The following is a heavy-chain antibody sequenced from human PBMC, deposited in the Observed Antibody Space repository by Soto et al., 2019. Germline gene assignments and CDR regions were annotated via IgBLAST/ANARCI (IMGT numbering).Heavy chain of an antibody. CDR3: ARDSGNFGVWPYFFAH. D-gene: IGHD4-17*01. J-gene: IGHJ4*02. V-gene: IGHV1-18*01. CDR2: ISGYNGDT. Sequence: QVQLVQSGAEVKKPGASVKVSCKASGYTFNNYGISWVRQARGQGLEWMGWISGYNGDTDYAHNFKGRLTMTTDTSTSTAYTELRSLTSDDTAVFFWARDSGNFGVWPYFFAHWGQGTLITVSS. CDR1: GYTFNNYG.